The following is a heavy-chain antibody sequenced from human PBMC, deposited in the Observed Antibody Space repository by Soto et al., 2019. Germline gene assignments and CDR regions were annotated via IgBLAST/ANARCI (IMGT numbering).Heavy chain of an antibody. CDR3: ARDKGYSSSWYVGSVWFDP. CDR1: GYTFTSYY. D-gene: IGHD6-13*01. V-gene: IGHV1-46*01. J-gene: IGHJ5*02. Sequence: KVSCKASGYTFTSYYMHWVRQAPGQGLEWMGIINPSGGSTSYAQKFQGRVTMTRDTSTSTVYMELSSLRSEDTAVYYCARDKGYSSSWYVGSVWFDPWGQGTLVTVPS. CDR2: INPSGGST.